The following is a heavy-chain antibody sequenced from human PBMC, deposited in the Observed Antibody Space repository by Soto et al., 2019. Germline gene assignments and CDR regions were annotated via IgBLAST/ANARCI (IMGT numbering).Heavy chain of an antibody. CDR1: GFTFSSYA. Sequence: PGGSLRLSCAASGFTFSSYAMHWVRQAPGKGLEWVAVISYDGSNKYYADSVKGRFTISRDNSKNTLYLQMNSLRAEDTAVYYCARGTNYYDSSGYYSTKLYFDYWGQGTLVTVSS. V-gene: IGHV3-30-3*01. CDR2: ISYDGSNK. CDR3: ARGTNYYDSSGYYSTKLYFDY. J-gene: IGHJ4*02. D-gene: IGHD3-22*01.